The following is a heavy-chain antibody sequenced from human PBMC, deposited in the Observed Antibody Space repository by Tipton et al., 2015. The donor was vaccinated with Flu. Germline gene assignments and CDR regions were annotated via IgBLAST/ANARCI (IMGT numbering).Heavy chain of an antibody. CDR1: GGSISGYY. Sequence: LRLSCTVSGGSISGYYWTWIRQPPGKGLEWIGYIYYSGSTNYNPSLKSRVTISVDTSKNQLPLKLSSATAADTAVYYCATEYRGGGNRYYFDYWGQGTLVTVSS. V-gene: IGHV4-59*01. CDR2: IYYSGST. D-gene: IGHD4-23*01. J-gene: IGHJ4*02. CDR3: ATEYRGGGNRYYFDY.